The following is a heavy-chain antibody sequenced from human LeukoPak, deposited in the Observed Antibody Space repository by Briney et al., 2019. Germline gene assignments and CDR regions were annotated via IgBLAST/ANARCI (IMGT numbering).Heavy chain of an antibody. J-gene: IGHJ5*02. D-gene: IGHD5-18*01. V-gene: IGHV4-61*08. CDR2: IYYSGST. CDR1: GGSISSGGYY. CDR3: ARDGGYSLYNWFDP. Sequence: PSETLSLTCTVSGGSISSGGYYWSWIRQHPGKGLQWIGYIYYSGSTNYNPSLKSRVTISVDTSKTQFSLRLSSVTAADTAVYYCARDGGYSLYNWFDPWGQGTLVTVSS.